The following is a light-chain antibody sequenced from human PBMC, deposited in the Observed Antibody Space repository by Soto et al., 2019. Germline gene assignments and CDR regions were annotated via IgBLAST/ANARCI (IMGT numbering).Light chain of an antibody. CDR1: QSLVYRDGATY. J-gene: IGKJ2*01. V-gene: IGKV2-30*01. Sequence: DFVMPQPQLSCPVTLEQPASFSSRSSQSLVYRDGATYWNWFQQRPGQSPRRLIYKVSNRDSGVPDRFSGSGSGTDFTLKISRVEAEDVGVYYCMQGTHWPPYTFGQGTKLEIK. CDR3: MQGTHWPPYT. CDR2: KVS.